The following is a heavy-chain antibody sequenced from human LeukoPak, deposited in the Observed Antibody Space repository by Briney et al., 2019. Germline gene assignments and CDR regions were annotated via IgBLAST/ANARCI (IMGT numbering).Heavy chain of an antibody. CDR1: GFTFNSYG. CDR3: AKDATEYGDSHFDW. J-gene: IGHJ4*02. Sequence: GGSLRLSCSASGFTFNSYGIHWVRQAPGKGLEWVAVIWHDGSHEYYADSAKGRFTISRDSSRNTVYLQMNSLRAEDTAVYYCAKDATEYGDSHFDWWGQGTRVTVSS. CDR2: IWHDGSHE. V-gene: IGHV3-33*06. D-gene: IGHD4-17*01.